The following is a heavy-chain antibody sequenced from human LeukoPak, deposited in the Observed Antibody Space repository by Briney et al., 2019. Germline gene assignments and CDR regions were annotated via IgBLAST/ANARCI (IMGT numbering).Heavy chain of an antibody. CDR3: ARDLEEQQLVRETYYYYYGMDV. V-gene: IGHV3-30-3*01. CDR1: GFTFSSYA. D-gene: IGHD6-13*01. J-gene: IGHJ6*02. CDR2: ISYDGSNK. Sequence: PGGSLRLSCSASGFTFSSYAMHWVRQAPGKGLEWVAVISYDGSNKYYADSVKGRFTISRDNSKNTLYLQMNSLRAEDTAVYYCARDLEEQQLVRETYYYYYGMDVWGQGTTVTVSS.